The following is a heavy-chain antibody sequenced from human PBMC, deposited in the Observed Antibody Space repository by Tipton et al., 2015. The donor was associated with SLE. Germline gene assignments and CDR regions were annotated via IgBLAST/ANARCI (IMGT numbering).Heavy chain of an antibody. CDR3: AKAPMAARPYWCFDL. CDR1: GFTFDDYA. CDR2: ISWNSGSI. V-gene: IGHV3-9*01. D-gene: IGHD6-6*01. J-gene: IGHJ2*01. Sequence: SLRLSCAASGFTFDDYAMHWVRQAPGKGLEWVSGISWNSGSIGYAGSVKGRFTISRDNAKNSLYLQMNSLRAEDTALYYCAKAPMAARPYWCFDLWGRGTLVTVSS.